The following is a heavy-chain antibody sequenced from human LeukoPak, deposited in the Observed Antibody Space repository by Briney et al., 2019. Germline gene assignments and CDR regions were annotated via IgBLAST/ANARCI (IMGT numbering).Heavy chain of an antibody. J-gene: IGHJ4*02. V-gene: IGHV4-59*08. D-gene: IGHD3-16*01. Sequence: SETLSLTCTVSGGSISNYYWSWIRQPPGKGLEWIGYIYYSGGTNYNPSLKSRVTISVDTSKNQFSLKLSSVTAADTAVYYCVIPGPLDYWGQGTLVTVSS. CDR3: VIPGPLDY. CDR1: GGSISNYY. CDR2: IYYSGGT.